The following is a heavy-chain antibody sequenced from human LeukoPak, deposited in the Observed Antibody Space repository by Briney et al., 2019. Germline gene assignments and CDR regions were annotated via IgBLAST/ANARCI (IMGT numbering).Heavy chain of an antibody. D-gene: IGHD4-17*01. CDR2: ISSSSSYI. V-gene: IGHV3-21*01. CDR1: GFTFSSYS. Sequence: GGSLRLSCAASGFTFSSYSMNWVRQAPGKGLEWVSSISSSSSYIYYADSVKGRFTISRDNAKNSLYLQMNSLRAEDTAVYYCARDGYGDYALDYWGQGTLVTVSS. CDR3: ARDGYGDYALDY. J-gene: IGHJ4*02.